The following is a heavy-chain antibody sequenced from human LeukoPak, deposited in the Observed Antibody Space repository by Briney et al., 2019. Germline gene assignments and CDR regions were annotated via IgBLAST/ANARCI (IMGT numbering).Heavy chain of an antibody. V-gene: IGHV3-30*02. D-gene: IGHD3-3*02. J-gene: IGHJ4*02. Sequence: QPGGSLRLSCAASGFTFSSYGMHWVRQAPGKGLEWVAFIRYDGSNKYYADSVKGRFTISRDNSKNTLYLQMNSLRAEDTAVYYCAKGQISRSDRFDYWGQGTLVTVSS. CDR2: IRYDGSNK. CDR1: GFTFSSYG. CDR3: AKGQISRSDRFDY.